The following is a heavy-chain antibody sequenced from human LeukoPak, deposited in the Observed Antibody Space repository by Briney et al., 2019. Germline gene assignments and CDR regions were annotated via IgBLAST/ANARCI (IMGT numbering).Heavy chain of an antibody. CDR1: GFSFNNFG. CDR2: ISGSGGNT. J-gene: IGHJ4*02. D-gene: IGHD3-22*01. CDR3: AKSSYSDSSGFYRKYYFDY. V-gene: IGHV3-23*01. Sequence: GGSLRLSCVASGFSFNNFGMSWVRQAPGKGLEWVSSISGSGGNTHYADSVRGRFTISRDNSKNTLYLQMNSLRAGDTAFYYCAKSSYSDSSGFYRKYYFDYWGQGTLVPVSS.